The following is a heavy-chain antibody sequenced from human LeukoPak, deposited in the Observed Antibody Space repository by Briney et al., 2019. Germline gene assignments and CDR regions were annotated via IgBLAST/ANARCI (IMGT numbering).Heavy chain of an antibody. CDR2: ISTSGSSI. V-gene: IGHV3-48*03. CDR3: ARDRSGWYYFDY. CDR1: GFTFSSYA. D-gene: IGHD6-19*01. J-gene: IGHJ4*02. Sequence: GGSLRLSCAASGFTFSSYAMNWVRQAPGKGLEWVSYISTSGSSIYYADSVKGRFTMPRDNAKNSLFLEVNSLGAEDTAVYYCARDRSGWYYFDYWGQGVLVTVSS.